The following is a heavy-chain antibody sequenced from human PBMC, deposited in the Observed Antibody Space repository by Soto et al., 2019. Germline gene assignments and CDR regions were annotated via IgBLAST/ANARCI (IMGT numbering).Heavy chain of an antibody. Sequence: VKXSCNASGYTFTSYYMHWVRQAPGQGLECMGIINPSGGSTSYAQKFQGRVTMTRDTSTSTVYMELSSLRSEDTAVYYCARDNLKYYYYGMDVWGQGTTVTVSS. CDR1: GYTFTSYY. CDR2: INPSGGST. J-gene: IGHJ6*02. CDR3: ARDNLKYYYYGMDV. V-gene: IGHV1-46*01.